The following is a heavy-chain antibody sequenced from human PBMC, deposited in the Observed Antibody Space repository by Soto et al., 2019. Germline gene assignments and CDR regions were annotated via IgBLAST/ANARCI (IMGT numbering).Heavy chain of an antibody. V-gene: IGHV3-30-3*01. CDR3: ARSIAVSGTRVFDY. Sequence: QVQLVESGGGVVQPGRSLRLSCAASGFRFSSYTMHWVRRAPGKGLEWVAVISYDDGSNKDYADSVKGRFTISRDNCTSTLYRQTNSLRAEDTAVYCCARSIAVSGTRVFDYWGQGTLVTVSS. CDR1: GFRFSSYT. J-gene: IGHJ4*02. D-gene: IGHD6-19*01. CDR2: ISYDDGSNK.